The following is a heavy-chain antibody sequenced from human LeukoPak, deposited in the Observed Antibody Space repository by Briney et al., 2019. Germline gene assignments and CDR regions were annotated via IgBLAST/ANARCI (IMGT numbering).Heavy chain of an antibody. CDR1: GFTFSSYA. V-gene: IGHV3-23*01. D-gene: IGHD6-19*01. CDR2: ISDSGGST. J-gene: IGHJ4*02. Sequence: GGSLRLSCAASGFTFSSYAMNWVRQAPGKGLEWASAISDSGGSTYYADSVKGRFTISRDNSKNTLYLQMNSLRAGDTAVYYCAKERQGGPGRVAGTLDYWGQGTLVTVSS. CDR3: AKERQGGPGRVAGTLDY.